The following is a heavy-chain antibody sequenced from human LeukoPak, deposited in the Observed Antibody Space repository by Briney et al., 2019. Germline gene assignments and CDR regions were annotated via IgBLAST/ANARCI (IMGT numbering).Heavy chain of an antibody. V-gene: IGHV3-33*01. Sequence: GGSLRLSCAASGFPFSSYGMHWVRQAPGKGLEWVAVIWYDGSNKYYADSVKGRFTISRDNSKNTLYLQMNSLRAEDTAVYYCARASRSGYPPFDYWGQGTLVTVSS. CDR3: ARASRSGYPPFDY. CDR2: IWYDGSNK. CDR1: GFPFSSYG. J-gene: IGHJ4*02. D-gene: IGHD3-22*01.